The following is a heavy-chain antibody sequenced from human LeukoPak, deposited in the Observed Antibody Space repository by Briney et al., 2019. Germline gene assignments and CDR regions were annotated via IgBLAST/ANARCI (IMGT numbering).Heavy chain of an antibody. V-gene: IGHV4-30-4*08. CDR3: ARDFAAQYRFDP. J-gene: IGHJ5*02. Sequence: SETLSLTCTVSGGSISSGDYYWSWIRQPPGKDLEWIGYIYYSGSTYYNPSLKSRVTISVDTSKNQFSLKLSSVTAADTAVYYCARDFAAQYRFDPWGQGTLVTVSS. CDR1: GGSISSGDYY. CDR2: IYYSGST. D-gene: IGHD3-9*01.